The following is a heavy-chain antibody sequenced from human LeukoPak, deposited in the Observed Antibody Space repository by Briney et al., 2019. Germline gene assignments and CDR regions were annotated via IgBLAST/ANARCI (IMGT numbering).Heavy chain of an antibody. Sequence: PSETLSLTCTVSGGSISSYYWSWIRQPPGKGLEWIGYIYYSGSTNYNPSLKSRVTISVDTSKNQFSLKLSSVTAADTAVYYCARATDYGDYYWGQGTLVTVSS. J-gene: IGHJ4*02. CDR3: ARATDYGDYY. D-gene: IGHD4-17*01. CDR1: GGSISSYY. CDR2: IYYSGST. V-gene: IGHV4-59*01.